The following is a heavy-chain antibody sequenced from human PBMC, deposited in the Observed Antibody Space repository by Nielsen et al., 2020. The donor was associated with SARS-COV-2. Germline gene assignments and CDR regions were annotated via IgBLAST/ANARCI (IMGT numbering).Heavy chain of an antibody. D-gene: IGHD3-16*02. J-gene: IGHJ6*02. Sequence: GESLKISCAASGFTFSSYGMHWVRQAPGKGLEWVAVIWYDGSNKYYADSVKGRFTISRDNSKNTLYLQMNSLGAEDTAVYYCAGHLSWYGMDVWGQGTTVTVSS. CDR2: IWYDGSNK. CDR1: GFTFSSYG. CDR3: AGHLSWYGMDV. V-gene: IGHV3-33*01.